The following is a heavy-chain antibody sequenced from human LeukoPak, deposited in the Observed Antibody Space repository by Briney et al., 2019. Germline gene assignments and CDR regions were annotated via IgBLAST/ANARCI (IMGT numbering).Heavy chain of an antibody. CDR1: GGSISSYY. D-gene: IGHD1-26*01. Sequence: SETLSLTCTVSGGSISSYYWSWIWQPPGKGLEWIGYIYYSGSTNYNPSLKSRVTISVDTSKNQFSLKLSSVTAADTAVYYCATSSSGNYYAPDYWGQGTLVTVSS. V-gene: IGHV4-59*01. J-gene: IGHJ4*02. CDR2: IYYSGST. CDR3: ATSSSGNYYAPDY.